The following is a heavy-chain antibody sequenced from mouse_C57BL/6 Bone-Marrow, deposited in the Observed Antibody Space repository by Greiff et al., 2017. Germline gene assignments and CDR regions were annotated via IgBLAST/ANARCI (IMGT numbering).Heavy chain of an antibody. CDR1: GYAFTNYL. CDR2: INPGSGGT. D-gene: IGHD1-1*01. CDR3: ARSDYYGSSHDY. Sequence: VQLQQSGAELVRPGTSVKVSCKASGYAFTNYLIEWVKQRPGQGLEWIGVINPGSGGTNYNEKFKGKATLTADKSSSTAYMQLSSLTSEDSAVYFCARSDYYGSSHDYWGQGTTLTVSS. V-gene: IGHV1-54*01. J-gene: IGHJ2*01.